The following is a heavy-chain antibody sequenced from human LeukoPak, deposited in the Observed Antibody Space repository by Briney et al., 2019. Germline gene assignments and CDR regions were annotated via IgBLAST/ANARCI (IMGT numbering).Heavy chain of an antibody. Sequence: ASVKVSCKVSGYTLTELSMHWVRQAPGKGLEWMGGFDPEDGETIYAQKFQGRVTMTEDTSTDTAYMELSSLRSEDTAVYHCATLPGVSRYDKKSNWFDPWGQGTLVTVSS. D-gene: IGHD7-27*01. CDR1: GYTLTELS. CDR3: ATLPGVSRYDKKSNWFDP. J-gene: IGHJ5*02. CDR2: FDPEDGET. V-gene: IGHV1-24*01.